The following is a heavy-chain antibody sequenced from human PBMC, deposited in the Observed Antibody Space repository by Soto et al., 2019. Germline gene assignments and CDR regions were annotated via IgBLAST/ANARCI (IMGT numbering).Heavy chain of an antibody. Sequence: QVQLQESGPGLVKPSETLSLTCTVSGGSISSYYWSWIRQPPGKGLEWIGYIYYSGSTNYNPSLXSXAXLXXDTSKNQFSLKLSSVTAADTAVYYCARRYGASFDYWGQGTLVTVSS. D-gene: IGHD4-17*01. CDR1: GGSISSYY. V-gene: IGHV4-59*01. CDR3: ARRYGASFDY. J-gene: IGHJ4*02. CDR2: IYYSGST.